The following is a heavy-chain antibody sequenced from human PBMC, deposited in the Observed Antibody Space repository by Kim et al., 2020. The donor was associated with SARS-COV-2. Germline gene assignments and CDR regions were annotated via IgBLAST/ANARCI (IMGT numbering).Heavy chain of an antibody. V-gene: IGHV4-59*01. J-gene: IGHJ4*02. Sequence: SRVTISVDTSKNQFSLKLSSVTAADTAVYYCASYYGSGSYYQKGGYYFDYWGQGTLVTVSS. CDR3: ASYYGSGSYYQKGGYYFDY. D-gene: IGHD3-10*01.